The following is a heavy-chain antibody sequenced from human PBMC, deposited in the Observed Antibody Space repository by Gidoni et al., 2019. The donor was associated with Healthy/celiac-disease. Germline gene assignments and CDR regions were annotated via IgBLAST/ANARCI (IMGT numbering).Heavy chain of an antibody. V-gene: IGHV4-39*01. CDR3: ARTSNGVHYLSYRGYFDY. Sequence: QLPLQESGPGLVKPSETLSLTCTVPGGSISSSSYYWGWIRQPPGKGLEWIGSIYYSGSTYYNPSLKSRVTISVDTSKNQFSLKLSSVTAADTAVYYCARTSNGVHYLSYRGYFDYWGQGTLVTVSS. CDR1: GGSISSSSYY. J-gene: IGHJ4*02. D-gene: IGHD2-8*01. CDR2: IYYSGST.